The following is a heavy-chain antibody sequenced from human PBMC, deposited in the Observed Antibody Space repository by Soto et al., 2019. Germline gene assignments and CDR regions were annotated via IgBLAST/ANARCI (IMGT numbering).Heavy chain of an antibody. CDR3: ARVERGTATTVVDAFDI. CDR2: MSHIGGT. D-gene: IGHD1-1*01. J-gene: IGHJ3*02. V-gene: IGHV4-34*01. CDR1: GGFVSSGSYY. Sequence: QVQLQQWGAGLLKPSETLSLTCAVYGGFVSSGSYYWSWIRQPPGKGLEWIGEMSHIGGTHFNPSIKSLVTISVDTSKHQFSLKRSSVTAAGAALYYCARVERGTATTVVDAFDIWGPGTMVTVSS.